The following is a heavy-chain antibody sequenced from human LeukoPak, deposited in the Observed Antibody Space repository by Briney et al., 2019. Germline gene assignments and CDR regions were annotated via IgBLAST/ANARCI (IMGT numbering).Heavy chain of an antibody. V-gene: IGHV4-31*03. D-gene: IGHD2-2*01. CDR1: GGSISSGGYY. CDR2: IYYSGST. Sequence: SETLSLTCTVSGGSISSGGYYWSWIRQHPGKALEWIGYIYYSGSTYYNPSLKSRVTISVDTSKNQFSLKLSSVTAADTAVYYCARDRDIVVVPASSYYYYGMDVWGQGTTVTVSS. CDR3: ARDRDIVVVPASSYYYYGMDV. J-gene: IGHJ6*02.